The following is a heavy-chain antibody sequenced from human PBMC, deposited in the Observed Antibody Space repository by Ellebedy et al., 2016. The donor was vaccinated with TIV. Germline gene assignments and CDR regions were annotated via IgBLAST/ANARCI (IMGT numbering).Heavy chain of an antibody. Sequence: GESLKISXAASGFTFSSYAMSWVRQAPGKGLEWVSAISGSGGSTYYADSVKGRFTISRDNSKNTLYLQMNSLRAEDTAVYYCAKIAVVPAAIRDTDAFDIWGQGTMVTVSS. CDR3: AKIAVVPAAIRDTDAFDI. CDR2: ISGSGGST. J-gene: IGHJ3*02. V-gene: IGHV3-23*01. D-gene: IGHD2-2*02. CDR1: GFTFSSYA.